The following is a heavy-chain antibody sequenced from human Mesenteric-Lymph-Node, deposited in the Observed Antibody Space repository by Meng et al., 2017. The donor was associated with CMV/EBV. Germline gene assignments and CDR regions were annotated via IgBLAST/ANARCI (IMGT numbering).Heavy chain of an antibody. V-gene: IGHV3-21*01. CDR1: GFTFSSYS. J-gene: IGHJ4*02. Sequence: GESLKISCAASGFTFSSYSMNWVRQAPGKGLEWVSSISSSSSYIYYADSVRGRFTISRDNAKNSLYLQMNSLRVEDTAVYYCARVPGTVVTPAGHWGQGTLVTVSS. CDR3: ARVPGTVVTPAGH. CDR2: ISSSSSYI. D-gene: IGHD4-23*01.